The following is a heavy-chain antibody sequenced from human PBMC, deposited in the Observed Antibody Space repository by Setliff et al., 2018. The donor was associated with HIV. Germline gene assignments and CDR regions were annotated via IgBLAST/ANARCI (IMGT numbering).Heavy chain of an antibody. CDR2: ISSSSSYI. Sequence: GGSLRLSCAASGFTFSSYSMNWVRQAPGKGLEWVSSISSSSSYIYYADSVKSRFTISRDNAKNSLYLQMNSLRAEDTAVYYCARDWHYYYYYGMDVWGQGTTVTVSS. CDR1: GFTFSSYS. V-gene: IGHV3-21*01. CDR3: ARDWHYYYYYGMDV. J-gene: IGHJ6*02.